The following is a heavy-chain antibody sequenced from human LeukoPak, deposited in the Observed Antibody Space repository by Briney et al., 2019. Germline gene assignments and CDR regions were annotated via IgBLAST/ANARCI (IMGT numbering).Heavy chain of an antibody. D-gene: IGHD3-16*01. J-gene: IGHJ4*02. V-gene: IGHV4-34*01. CDR3: AGAPGGGLLDY. CDR1: GGSFSGYY. Sequence: SETLSLTCAVYGGSFSGYYWSWIRQPPGKGLEWIGEINHSGSTNYNPSLKSRVTISVDTSKNQFSLKLSSVTAADTAVYYCAGAPGGGLLDYWGQGTLVTVSS. CDR2: INHSGST.